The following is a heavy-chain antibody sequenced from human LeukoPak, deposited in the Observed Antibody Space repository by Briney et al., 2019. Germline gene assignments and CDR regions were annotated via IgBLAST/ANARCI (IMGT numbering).Heavy chain of an antibody. CDR2: ISGGSGSTI. CDR3: ARDPTSSRAMAYFDY. Sequence: GGSLRLSCAASGFNFGSYEMSWFRQAPGKGLEWISYISGGSGSTIHYADSVKGRFTISRDNALYLQLNSLRAEDTATYYCARDPTSSRAMAYFDYWGQGTLVAVSS. D-gene: IGHD3-16*01. V-gene: IGHV3-48*03. CDR1: GFNFGSYE. J-gene: IGHJ4*02.